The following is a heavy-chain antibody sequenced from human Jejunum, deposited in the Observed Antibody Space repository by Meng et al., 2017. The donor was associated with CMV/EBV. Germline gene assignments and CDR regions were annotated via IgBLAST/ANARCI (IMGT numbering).Heavy chain of an antibody. CDR1: TFSHYS. D-gene: IGHD3-3*01. Sequence: TFSHYSMNWVRQAPGKGLEWVSYISAGSSTIHYADSVKGRFTISRDNAKDSLSLQMNSLRAEDTALYYCARLYDFWSGSTSNTFDMWGQGTMVTVSS. J-gene: IGHJ3*02. CDR3: ARLYDFWSGSTSNTFDM. CDR2: ISAGSSTI. V-gene: IGHV3-48*04.